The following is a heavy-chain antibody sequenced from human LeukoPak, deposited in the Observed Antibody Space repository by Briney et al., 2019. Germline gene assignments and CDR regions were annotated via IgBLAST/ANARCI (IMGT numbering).Heavy chain of an antibody. CDR1: GFTFSSYD. J-gene: IGHJ3*02. V-gene: IGHV3-23*01. CDR3: ATRYCSGGSCYSVAFDI. D-gene: IGHD2-15*01. Sequence: PPGGSLRLSCAASGFTFSSYDMSWVRQSPGKGLEWVSGISGSGVSTYYADSVKGRFTISRDNAKNSLYLQMNSLRAEDTAVYYCATRYCSGGSCYSVAFDIWGQGTMVTVSS. CDR2: ISGSGVST.